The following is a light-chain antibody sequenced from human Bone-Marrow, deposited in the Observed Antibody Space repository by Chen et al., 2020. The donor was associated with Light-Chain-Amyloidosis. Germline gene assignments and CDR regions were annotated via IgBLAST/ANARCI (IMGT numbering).Light chain of an antibody. CDR1: QSLLNSNGYNY. CDR2: LAS. J-gene: IGKJ2*01. Sequence: DIVMTQSPLSLPVTPGEPASISCRSNQSLLNSNGYNYLDWYLQRPGQSPQLLIYLASDRPSGVPDRFSGSGSGTDFTLKISRVEAEDVGVYYCMQALQTPTFGQGTRLEIK. CDR3: MQALQTPT. V-gene: IGKV2-28*01.